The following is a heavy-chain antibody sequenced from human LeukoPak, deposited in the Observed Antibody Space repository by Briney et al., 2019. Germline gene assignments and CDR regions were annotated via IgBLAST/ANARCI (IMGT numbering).Heavy chain of an antibody. J-gene: IGHJ4*02. CDR3: ASSIAAAGTRGGY. CDR1: GYTFTRYE. V-gene: IGHV1-8*03. D-gene: IGHD6-13*01. Sequence: ASVKVSCKASGYTFTRYEINWVRQATGQGLEWMGWMNPNSGNTGYAQKFLGRVTISRNTPINTAYMELSSLRSEDTAVYYCASSIAAAGTRGGYWGQGTLVTVSS. CDR2: MNPNSGNT.